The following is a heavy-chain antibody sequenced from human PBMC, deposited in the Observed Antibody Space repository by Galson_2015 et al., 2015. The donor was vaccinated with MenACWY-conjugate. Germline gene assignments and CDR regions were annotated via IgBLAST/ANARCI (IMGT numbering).Heavy chain of an antibody. Sequence: SLRLSCAASGLTFSNAWMSWVRQAPGKGLEWVGRIKSKTDGGTTYYAAPVKGRFTISRDVSKNTVYLQMNSLKTEDTALYYCSKLSDYYDSSGLDYWGQGTLVTVSS. V-gene: IGHV3-15*01. CDR2: IKSKTDGGTT. CDR1: GLTFSNAW. CDR3: SKLSDYYDSSGLDY. D-gene: IGHD3-22*01. J-gene: IGHJ4*02.